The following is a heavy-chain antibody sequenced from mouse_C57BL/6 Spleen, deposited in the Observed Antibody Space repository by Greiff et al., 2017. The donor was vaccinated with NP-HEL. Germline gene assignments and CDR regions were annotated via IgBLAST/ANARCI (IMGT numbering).Heavy chain of an antibody. J-gene: IGHJ4*01. CDR3: ARDSNYELGYAMDY. CDR2: ISSGSSTI. V-gene: IGHV5-17*01. Sequence: EVKVVESGGGLVKPGGSLKLSCAASGFTFSDYGMHWVRQAPEKGLEWVAYISSGSSTIYYADTVKGRFTISRDNAKNTLFLQMTSLRSEDTAMYYCARDSNYELGYAMDYWGQGTSVTVSS. CDR1: GFTFSDYG. D-gene: IGHD2-5*01.